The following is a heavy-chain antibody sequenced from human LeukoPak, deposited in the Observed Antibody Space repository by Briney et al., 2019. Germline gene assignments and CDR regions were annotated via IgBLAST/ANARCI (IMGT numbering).Heavy chain of an antibody. CDR1: GYTFTSYD. Sequence: ASVKVSCKASGYTFTSYDINWVRQATGQGLEWMGWMNPNSGNTGYAQKFQGRVTITADESTSTAYMELSSLRSEDTAVYYCARGFGSGSGWFGATAYYYYMDVWGKGTTVTISS. V-gene: IGHV1-8*01. J-gene: IGHJ6*03. CDR3: ARGFGSGSGWFGATAYYYYMDV. CDR2: MNPNSGNT. D-gene: IGHD3-10*01.